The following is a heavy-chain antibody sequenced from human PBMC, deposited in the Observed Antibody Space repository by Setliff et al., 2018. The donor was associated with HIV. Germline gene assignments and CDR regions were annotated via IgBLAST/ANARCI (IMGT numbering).Heavy chain of an antibody. V-gene: IGHV4-34*01. D-gene: IGHD3-3*01. CDR2: ISQNGDT. Sequence: SETLSLTCGVSGGSFSGHYWSWIRQTPGKGLEWIGEISQNGDTNYNPSLTRRVILSVDSSKKQVSLKLSSVTAADSAVYYCARDRIWKGYYYYWGQGTLFTVSS. CDR1: GGSFSGHY. CDR3: ARDRIWKGYYYY. J-gene: IGHJ1*01.